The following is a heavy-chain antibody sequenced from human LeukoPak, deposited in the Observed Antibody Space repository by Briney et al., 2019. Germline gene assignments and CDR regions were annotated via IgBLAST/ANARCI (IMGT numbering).Heavy chain of an antibody. J-gene: IGHJ4*02. CDR3: ARDELAAAGTGNFDY. D-gene: IGHD6-13*01. CDR2: IKQDGSEK. CDR1: GYRFTSYW. Sequence: GESLKISCKGSGYRFTSYWMSWVRQAPGKGLEWVANIKQDGSEKYYVDSVKGRFTISRDNAKNSLYLQMNSLRAEDTAVYYCARDELAAAGTGNFDYWGQGTLVTVSS. V-gene: IGHV3-7*05.